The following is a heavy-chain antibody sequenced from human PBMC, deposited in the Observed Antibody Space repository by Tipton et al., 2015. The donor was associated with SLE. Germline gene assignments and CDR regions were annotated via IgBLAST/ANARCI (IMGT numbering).Heavy chain of an antibody. V-gene: IGHV3-30*04. CDR2: ISYDGSNK. CDR3: ARGGVAGIAVAGYFDY. J-gene: IGHJ4*02. D-gene: IGHD6-19*01. CDR1: GFTFSSYA. Sequence: SLRLSCAASGFTFSSYAMHWVRQAPGKGLEWVAVISYDGSNKYYADSVKGRFTISRDNSKNTLYLQMNSLRAEDTAVYYCARGGVAGIAVAGYFDYWGQGTLVTVSP.